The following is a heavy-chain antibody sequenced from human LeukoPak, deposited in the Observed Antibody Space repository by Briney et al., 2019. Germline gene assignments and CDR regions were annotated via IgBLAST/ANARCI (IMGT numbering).Heavy chain of an antibody. V-gene: IGHV4-4*02. Sequence: SGTLFLTCAVSGGPISSSNWWSWVRQPPGKGLEWIGEIYHSGSTNYNPSLKSRVTISVDKSKNQFSLKLSSVTAADTAVYYCARLWELGWYYFDYWGQGTLVTVSS. CDR1: GGPISSSNW. CDR2: IYHSGST. CDR3: ARLWELGWYYFDY. D-gene: IGHD1-26*01. J-gene: IGHJ4*02.